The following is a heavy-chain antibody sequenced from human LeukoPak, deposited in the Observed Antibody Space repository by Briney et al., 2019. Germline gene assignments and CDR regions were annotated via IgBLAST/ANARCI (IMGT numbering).Heavy chain of an antibody. CDR3: AREAYYGGSPYYFDY. V-gene: IGHV4-59*12. J-gene: IGHJ4*02. CDR2: IYYSGST. Sequence: PSETLSLTCTVSGGSISNYYWSWIRQPPGKGLEWIGSIYYSGSTYYNPSLKSRVTISVDTSKNQFSLKLSSVTAADTAVYYCAREAYYGGSPYYFDYWGQGTLVTVSS. CDR1: GGSISNYY. D-gene: IGHD4-23*01.